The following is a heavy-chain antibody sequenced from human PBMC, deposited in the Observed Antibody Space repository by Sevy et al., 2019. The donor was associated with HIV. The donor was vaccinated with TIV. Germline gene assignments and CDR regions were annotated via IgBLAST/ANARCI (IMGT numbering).Heavy chain of an antibody. J-gene: IGHJ5*02. CDR2: IWYDGSYE. V-gene: IGHV3-33*06. CDR3: AKTFAIFGVLMSPDFDP. Sequence: GGSLSLSCAASGFTFSNYGMHWVRQAPGKGLEWVAVIWYDGSYEYYADSVKGRFTISRDNAKSTLYLQMNRLRAEDTAVYYCAKTFAIFGVLMSPDFDPWGQGTLVTVSS. CDR1: GFTFSNYG. D-gene: IGHD3-3*01.